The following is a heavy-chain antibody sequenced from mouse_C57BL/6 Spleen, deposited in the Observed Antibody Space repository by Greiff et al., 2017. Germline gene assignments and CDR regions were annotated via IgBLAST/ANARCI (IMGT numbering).Heavy chain of an antibody. CDR2: IDPISGGT. CDR1: GYTFTSYW. CDR3: ARSYSNYVYAMDY. D-gene: IGHD2-5*01. V-gene: IGHV1-72*01. J-gene: IGHJ4*01. Sequence: QVQLQQPGAELVKPGASVKLSCKASGYTFTSYWMHWVKQRPGRGLEWIGRIDPISGGTKYNEKFKSKATLTVAYPSTAAYMPLSSQTSEDSAVYYCARSYSNYVYAMDYWGQGTSVTVSS.